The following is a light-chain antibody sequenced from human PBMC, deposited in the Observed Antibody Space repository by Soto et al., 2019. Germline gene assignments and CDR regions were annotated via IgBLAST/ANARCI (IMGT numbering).Light chain of an antibody. V-gene: IGKV3-15*01. CDR3: QKYYNWPRT. J-gene: IGKJ1*01. CDR1: QSVSST. CDR2: GAS. Sequence: VMTQSPATLSLSPGDSATLSCRDSQSVSSTLAWYQQKTGQAPRLLIYGASTRATDIPDRLSGSGSGTELNLTISRLQSEDFAVYYCQKYYNWPRTCGQGTKVDIK.